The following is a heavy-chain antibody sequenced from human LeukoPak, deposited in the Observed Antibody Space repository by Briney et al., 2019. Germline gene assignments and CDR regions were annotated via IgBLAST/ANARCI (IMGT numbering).Heavy chain of an antibody. Sequence: QPGGSLRLSCAASGFTFSSYGMSWVRQAPGKGLEWVSAISGSGGSTYYADSVKGRFTISRDNSKNTLYLQMNSLRAEDTAVYYCASHLFYSDTSGGAFDIWGQGTMVTVSS. CDR1: GFTFSSYG. CDR3: ASHLFYSDTSGGAFDI. V-gene: IGHV3-23*01. CDR2: ISGSGGST. D-gene: IGHD3-22*01. J-gene: IGHJ3*02.